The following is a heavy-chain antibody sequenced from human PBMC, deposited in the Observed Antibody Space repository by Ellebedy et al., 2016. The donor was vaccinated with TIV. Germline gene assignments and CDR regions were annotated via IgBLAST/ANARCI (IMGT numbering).Heavy chain of an antibody. J-gene: IGHJ6*02. CDR2: IYHSGSI. CDR1: GGSISSYY. Sequence: SETLSLTCTVSGGSISSYYWSWIRQPPGKGLEWIGYIYHSGSINYNPSLKSRVTISVDKSKNQFSLKLSSVTTADTAVYYCARRPHYYYGMDVWGQGTTVTVSS. CDR3: ARRPHYYYGMDV. V-gene: IGHV4-59*01.